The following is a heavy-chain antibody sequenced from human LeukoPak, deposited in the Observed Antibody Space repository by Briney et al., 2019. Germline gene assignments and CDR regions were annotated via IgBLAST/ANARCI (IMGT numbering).Heavy chain of an antibody. CDR3: ARDLSGWYHYFDY. J-gene: IGHJ4*02. Sequence: PGGSLRLSCAASGFTFSSYAMHWVRQAPGKGLEWVAVISYDGSNKYYADSVKGRFAISRDNSKNTLYLQMNSLRAEDTAVYYCARDLSGWYHYFDYWGQGTLVTVSS. CDR2: ISYDGSNK. V-gene: IGHV3-30*09. CDR1: GFTFSSYA. D-gene: IGHD6-19*01.